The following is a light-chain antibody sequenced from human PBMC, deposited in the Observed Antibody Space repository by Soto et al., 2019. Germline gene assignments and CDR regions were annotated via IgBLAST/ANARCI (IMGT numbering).Light chain of an antibody. CDR3: SSYTSSSTLYV. CDR1: SSDVGGYNY. CDR2: DVS. J-gene: IGLJ1*01. Sequence: QSALTQPASVSGSPGQSITISCTGTSSDVGGYNYVSWYQQHPGKAPKLMIYDVSNRPSGVSNRFSGAKSGNTASLTISGLQDEDEGDYYCSSYTSSSTLYVFGTGTPLTVL. V-gene: IGLV2-14*01.